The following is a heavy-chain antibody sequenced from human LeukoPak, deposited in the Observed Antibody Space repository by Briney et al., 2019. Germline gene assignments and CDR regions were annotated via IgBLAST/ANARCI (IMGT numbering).Heavy chain of an antibody. V-gene: IGHV3-23*01. J-gene: IGHJ4*02. CDR2: VSKTGAYT. CDR3: TSQTYSGSEKYYFDC. CDR1: GFTFSSYS. Sequence: PGGSLRLSCATSGFTFSSYSVSWVRQAPGKGLEWVSIVSKTGAYTYYADSVSGRFTVSRDNSDNTLYLQMRSLRAEDTAIYYCTSQTYSGSEKYYFDCWGQGTLVTVSS. D-gene: IGHD1-26*01.